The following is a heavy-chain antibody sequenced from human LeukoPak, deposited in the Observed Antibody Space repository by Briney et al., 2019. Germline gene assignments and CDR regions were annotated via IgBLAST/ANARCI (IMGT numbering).Heavy chain of an antibody. J-gene: IGHJ6*03. V-gene: IGHV4-34*01. CDR1: GGSFSGYY. Sequence: SETLSLTCAVYGGSFSGYYWSWIRQPPGKGLEWIGEISHSGSTNYNPSLKSRVTISVDTSKNQFSLKLSSVTAADTAVYYCAARRYYMDVWGKGTTVTVSS. CDR3: AARRYYMDV. CDR2: ISHSGST.